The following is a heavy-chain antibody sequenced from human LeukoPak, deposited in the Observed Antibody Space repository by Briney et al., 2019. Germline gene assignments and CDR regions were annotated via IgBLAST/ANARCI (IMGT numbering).Heavy chain of an antibody. Sequence: GASVKVSCKASGYTFTSYYMHWVRQAPGQGLEWMRIINPSGGSTSYAQKFQGRVTMTRDTFTSTVYMELSSLRSEDTAVYYCARDTSYDSSGYRFDYWGQGTLVTVSS. CDR2: INPSGGST. V-gene: IGHV1-46*01. D-gene: IGHD3-22*01. J-gene: IGHJ4*02. CDR1: GYTFTSYY. CDR3: ARDTSYDSSGYRFDY.